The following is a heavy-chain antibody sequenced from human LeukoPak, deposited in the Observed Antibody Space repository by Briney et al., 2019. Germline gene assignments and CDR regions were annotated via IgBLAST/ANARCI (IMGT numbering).Heavy chain of an antibody. J-gene: IGHJ4*02. CDR3: ARHFLRGPKLTAMVNFGY. CDR1: GGSISSSSYY. V-gene: IGHV4-39*01. CDR2: IYYSGST. D-gene: IGHD5-18*01. Sequence: SETLSLTCTVSGGSISSSSYYWGWIRQPPGKGLEWIGSIYYSGSTYYNPSLKSRVTISVDTSKNQFSLKLSSVTAADTAVYYCARHFLRGPKLTAMVNFGYWGQGTLVTVSS.